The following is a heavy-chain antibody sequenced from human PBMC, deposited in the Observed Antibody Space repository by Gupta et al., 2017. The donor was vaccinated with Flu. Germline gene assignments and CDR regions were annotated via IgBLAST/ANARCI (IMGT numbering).Heavy chain of an antibody. CDR3: ASGPWIKVGSSGYYALDV. V-gene: IGHV4-59*13. J-gene: IGHJ6*02. CDR2: VYYNGVT. Sequence: VRQSPGKGLEWIGYVYYNGVTNYNPSLKSRVTLSLDTSKNQFSLNLNSVTAADTAVYYGASGPWIKVGSSGYYALDVWGQGTTVTVSS. D-gene: IGHD3-16*01.